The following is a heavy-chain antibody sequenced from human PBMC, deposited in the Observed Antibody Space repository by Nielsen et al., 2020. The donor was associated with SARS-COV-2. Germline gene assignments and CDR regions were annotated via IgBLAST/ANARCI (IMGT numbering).Heavy chain of an antibody. CDR2: ISSSSSYI. V-gene: IGHV3-21*01. J-gene: IGHJ4*02. CDR1: GFTFSSYS. CDR3: ARDPVVVVAATGLSFDY. Sequence: ESLKISCAASGFTFSSYSMNWVRQAPGKGLEWVSSISSSSSYIYYADSVKGRFNISRDNAKNSLYLQMNSLRAEDTAVYYCARDPVVVVAATGLSFDYWGQGTLVTVSS. D-gene: IGHD2-15*01.